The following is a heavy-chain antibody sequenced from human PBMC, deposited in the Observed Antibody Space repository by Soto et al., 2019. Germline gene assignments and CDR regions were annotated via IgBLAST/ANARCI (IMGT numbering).Heavy chain of an antibody. J-gene: IGHJ5*02. CDR3: ARDKRITIFGVVILASNWFDP. CDR2: ISGSGGST. CDR1: GFTFSSYA. V-gene: IGHV3-23*01. Sequence: PGGSLRLSCAASGFTFSSYAMSWVRQAPGKGLEWVSAISGSGGSTSYADSVKGRFTISRDNAKNTLYLQMNSLRAEDTAVYYCARDKRITIFGVVILASNWFDPWGQGTLVTVSS. D-gene: IGHD3-3*01.